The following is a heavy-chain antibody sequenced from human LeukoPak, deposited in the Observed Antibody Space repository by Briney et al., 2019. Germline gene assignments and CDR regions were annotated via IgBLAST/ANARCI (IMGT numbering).Heavy chain of an antibody. CDR2: LNSDGSTI. Sequence: GGSLRLSCAASGFTFSNYWMHWVRQAPGKGLVWVSRLNSDGSTISYADSVKARFTISRDNAKNTVYLQMNSLRAEDTAVYYCARDDYGDFGPDYWGQGTLVTVSS. J-gene: IGHJ4*02. D-gene: IGHD4-17*01. V-gene: IGHV3-74*01. CDR3: ARDDYGDFGPDY. CDR1: GFTFSNYW.